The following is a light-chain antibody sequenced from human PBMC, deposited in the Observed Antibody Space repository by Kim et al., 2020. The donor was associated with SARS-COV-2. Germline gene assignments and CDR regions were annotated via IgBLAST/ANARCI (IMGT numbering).Light chain of an antibody. CDR3: QQYGSSPRT. J-gene: IGKJ2*01. CDR1: QSVSSSY. Sequence: EIVLTQSPGTLSLSPGERATLSCRASQSVSSSYLAWYQQKPGQAPRLLIYGASSRATSIPDRFSGSGSGTDFTLTISRLEPEDFAVYYCQQYGSSPRTFGQGTKLEI. V-gene: IGKV3-20*01. CDR2: GAS.